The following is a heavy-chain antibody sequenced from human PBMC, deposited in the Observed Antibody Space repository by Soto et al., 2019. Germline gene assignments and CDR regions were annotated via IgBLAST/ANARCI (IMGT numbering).Heavy chain of an antibody. CDR2: ISGSGGST. V-gene: IGHV3-23*01. J-gene: IGHJ4*02. D-gene: IGHD6-19*01. CDR3: AKDAEGYSSGWYIDY. CDR1: GFTFSSYA. Sequence: GGSLRLSCAASGFTFSSYAMSCVRQAPGKGLEWVSAISGSGGSTYYADSVKGRFTISRDNSKNTLYLQMNSLRAEDTAVYYCAKDAEGYSSGWYIDYWGQGTLVTVSS.